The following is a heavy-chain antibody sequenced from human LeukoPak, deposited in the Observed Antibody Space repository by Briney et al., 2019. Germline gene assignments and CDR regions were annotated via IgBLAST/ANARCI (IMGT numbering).Heavy chain of an antibody. CDR2: ISYDGSNK. D-gene: IGHD2-2*01. Sequence: GRSLRLSCAASGFTFSSYAMHWVHQAPGKGLEWVAVISYDGSNKYYADSVKGRFTISRDNSKNTLYLQMNSLRAEDTAVYYCARRCSSTSCPVDYWGQGTLVTVSS. CDR3: ARRCSSTSCPVDY. CDR1: GFTFSSYA. V-gene: IGHV3-30-3*01. J-gene: IGHJ4*02.